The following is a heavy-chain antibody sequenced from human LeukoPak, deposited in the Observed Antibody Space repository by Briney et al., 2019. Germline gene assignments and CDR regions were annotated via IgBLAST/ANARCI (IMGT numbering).Heavy chain of an antibody. V-gene: IGHV3-48*04. CDR2: ISSSSSTI. J-gene: IGHJ4*02. D-gene: IGHD6-13*01. CDR3: ARGGPGYSSSWYGDY. CDR1: GFTFTNYW. Sequence: PGGSLRLSCAASGFTFTNYWMNWVRQAPGKGLEWVSYISSSSSTIYYADPVKGRFTISRDNAKNSLYLQMNSLRAEDTAVYYCARGGPGYSSSWYGDYWGQGTLATVSS.